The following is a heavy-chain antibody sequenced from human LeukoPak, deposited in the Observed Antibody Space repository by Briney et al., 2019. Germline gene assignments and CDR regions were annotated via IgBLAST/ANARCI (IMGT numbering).Heavy chain of an antibody. Sequence: GSLRLSPATSALSFSNYGINSVRQAPGKGLEWVSSITDTGGDTYYADSVKGPVTLSRDNSKNTLYLQMNSLRAEDTAVYHCAKRVSYSSSAAYFDSWGQGTLVTVSS. D-gene: IGHD6-6*01. J-gene: IGHJ4*02. CDR1: ALSFSNYG. CDR3: AKRVSYSSSAAYFDS. V-gene: IGHV3-23*01. CDR2: ITDTGGDT.